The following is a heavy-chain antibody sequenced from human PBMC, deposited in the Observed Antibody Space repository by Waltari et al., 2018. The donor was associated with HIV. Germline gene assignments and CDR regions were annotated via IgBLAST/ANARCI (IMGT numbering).Heavy chain of an antibody. V-gene: IGHV4-39*01. CDR2: IYYSGST. CDR1: GGSISSSSYY. Sequence: QLQLQESGPGLVKPSETLSLTCTVSGGSISSSSYYWGWIRQPPGKGLEWIGSIYYSGSTYYNPSLKSRVTISVDTSKNQFSLKLSSVTAADTAVYYCARLDSGDFHNFDYWGQGTLVTVSS. CDR3: ARLDSGDFHNFDY. J-gene: IGHJ4*02. D-gene: IGHD4-17*01.